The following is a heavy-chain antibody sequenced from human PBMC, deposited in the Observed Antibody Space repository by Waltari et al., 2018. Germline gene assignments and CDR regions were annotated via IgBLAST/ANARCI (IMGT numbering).Heavy chain of an antibody. Sequence: QVQLQESGPGLVKPSETLSLTCAVSGYSISSGYYWGWIRQPPGKGLEWIGSIYHSGGTYYNPSLKSRVTISVDTSKNQFSLKLSSVTAADTAVYYCARRRYGDSYWYFDLWGRGTLVTVSS. D-gene: IGHD4-17*01. V-gene: IGHV4-38-2*01. CDR1: GYSISSGYY. CDR2: IYHSGGT. CDR3: ARRRYGDSYWYFDL. J-gene: IGHJ2*01.